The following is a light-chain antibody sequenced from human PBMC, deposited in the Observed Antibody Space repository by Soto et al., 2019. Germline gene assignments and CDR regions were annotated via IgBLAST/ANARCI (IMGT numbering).Light chain of an antibody. CDR1: SSDLGAYNY. CDR2: DVS. Sequence: QSALTQPASVSGSPGQSITISCTGTSSDLGAYNYVSWYQHHPGKAPKLMIYDVSNRPSGVYNRFSGSKSGNTASLTISGVQSEDEADYYCSSYSSSSASPYVFGPGTKVTVL. CDR3: SSYSSSSASPYV. J-gene: IGLJ1*01. V-gene: IGLV2-14*03.